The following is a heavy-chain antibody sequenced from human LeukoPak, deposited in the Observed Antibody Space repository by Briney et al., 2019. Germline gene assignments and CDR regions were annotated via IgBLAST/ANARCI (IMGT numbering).Heavy chain of an antibody. J-gene: IGHJ6*03. D-gene: IGHD2-21*01. CDR1: GFTFSRFA. V-gene: IGHV3-23*01. CDR3: AKYFGFCGVTGCLAGWCMDV. Sequence: GGSLRRYCAASGFTFSRFAMGWVRQAPGQGLEWVSTISNIGDTYFAESVKGRFNISRDNSKDTLNLQMSSLRAEDTAVYYCAKYFGFCGVTGCLAGWCMDVWGTGTTVTVSS. CDR2: ISNIGDT.